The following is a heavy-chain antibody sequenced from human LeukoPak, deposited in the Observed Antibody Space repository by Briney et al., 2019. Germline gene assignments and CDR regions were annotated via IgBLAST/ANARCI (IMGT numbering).Heavy chain of an antibody. J-gene: IGHJ4*02. CDR1: GGSISSGYYY. D-gene: IGHD3-22*01. CDR3: ARGDSSGYSHFDS. CDR2: IYYSGST. Sequence: SETLSLTCNVSGGSISSGYYYWSWIRQHPGKGLEWIGYIYYSGSTYYNPSLKSRLTMSVDMSKNQFSLNVSSVTAADTAVYYCARGDSSGYSHFDSWGQGALVTVSS. V-gene: IGHV4-31*03.